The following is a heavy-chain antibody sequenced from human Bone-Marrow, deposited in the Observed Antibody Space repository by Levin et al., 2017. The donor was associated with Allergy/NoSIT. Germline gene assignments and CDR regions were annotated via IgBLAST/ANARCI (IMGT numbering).Heavy chain of an antibody. Sequence: PSQTLSLTCSVSGGSINMGGLQWTWIRQHPGKGLEFIGYIYYSGSTDYNPSLKSRLTISVDTSKNQFSLKLTSVTAADTAVYYCARAFWSGDVYFDYWGQGILVTVSS. CDR1: GGSINMGGLQ. CDR3: ARAFWSGDVYFDY. J-gene: IGHJ4*02. CDR2: IYYSGST. V-gene: IGHV4-31*02. D-gene: IGHD3-3*01.